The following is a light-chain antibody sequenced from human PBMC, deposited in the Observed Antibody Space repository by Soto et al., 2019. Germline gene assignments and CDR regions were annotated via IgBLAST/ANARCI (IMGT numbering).Light chain of an antibody. V-gene: IGKV3-11*01. J-gene: IGKJ5*01. CDR2: DAS. CDR1: QSVSSY. CDR3: QQRGNWPFT. Sequence: EIVLTQSPATLSLSPGERATLSCRASQSVSSYLVWYQQKPGQAPRLLIYDASNRATGIPAGFSGSGSGTDFTLTISSLEPEDFAVYCCQQRGNWPFTFGQGTRLEIK.